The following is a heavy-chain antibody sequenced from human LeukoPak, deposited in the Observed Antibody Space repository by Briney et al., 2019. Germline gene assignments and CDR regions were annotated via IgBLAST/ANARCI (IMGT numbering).Heavy chain of an antibody. CDR2: ISYGGSNE. D-gene: IGHD6-6*01. Sequence: QPGRSLRLSCAASGFTFSNYGMHWVRQTPDKGLEWVTVISYGGSNEYYRDSVKGRFTISRDNSKNTLYLQMSSLTAEDTAVYYCARGKGSAYSISSGGHHFDYRGPGTLVTVSS. CDR1: GFTFSNYG. CDR3: ARGKGSAYSISSGGHHFDY. J-gene: IGHJ4*02. V-gene: IGHV3-33*01.